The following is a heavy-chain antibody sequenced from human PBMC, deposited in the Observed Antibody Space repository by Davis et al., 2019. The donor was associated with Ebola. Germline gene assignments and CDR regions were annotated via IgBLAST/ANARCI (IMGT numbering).Heavy chain of an antibody. D-gene: IGHD4-23*01. Sequence: SETLSLTCAVYGGSFSGYYWSWIRQPPGKGLEWIGEINHSGSTNYNPSLKSRVTISVDTSKNQFSLKLSSVTAADTAVYYCATYGGNSPIDYWGQGTLVTVSS. V-gene: IGHV4-34*01. CDR3: ATYGGNSPIDY. J-gene: IGHJ4*02. CDR2: INHSGST. CDR1: GGSFSGYY.